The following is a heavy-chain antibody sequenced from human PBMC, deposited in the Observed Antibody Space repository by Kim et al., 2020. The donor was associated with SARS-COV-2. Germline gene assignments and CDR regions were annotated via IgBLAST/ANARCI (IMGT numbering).Heavy chain of an antibody. V-gene: IGHV4-31*03. CDR2: IYYSGST. J-gene: IGHJ6*02. CDR3: ARAATSLNYGMDV. CDR1: GGSISSGGYY. Sequence: SETLSLTCTVSGGSISSGGYYWSWIRQHPGKGLEWIGYIYYSGSTYYNPSLKSRVSILVDTSKNHFSLELSSVTAADTAVYYCARAATSLNYGMDVWGQGTTVTVSS.